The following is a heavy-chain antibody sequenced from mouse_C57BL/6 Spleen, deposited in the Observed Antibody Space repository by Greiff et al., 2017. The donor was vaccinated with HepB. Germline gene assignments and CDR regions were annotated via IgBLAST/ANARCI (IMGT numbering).Heavy chain of an antibody. CDR1: GFTFSDYG. V-gene: IGHV5-17*01. CDR3: AAPYAMDY. J-gene: IGHJ4*01. Sequence: EVMLVESGGGLVKPGGSLKLSCAASGFTFSDYGMHWVRQAPEKGLEWVAYISSGSSTIYYADTVKGRFTISRDNAKNTLFLQMTILRSEDTAMYYCAAPYAMDYWGQGTSVTVSS. CDR2: ISSGSSTI.